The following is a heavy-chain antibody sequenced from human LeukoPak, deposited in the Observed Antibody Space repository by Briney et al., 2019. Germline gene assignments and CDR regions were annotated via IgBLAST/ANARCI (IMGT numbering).Heavy chain of an antibody. CDR1: GFTFSDYY. CDR3: VTELCTNGVCSDFDY. Sequence: GGSLRLSCAASGFTFSDYYMSWIRQAPGKGLEWVSSISGSRVSTYYPDSVKGPFTISRHNSKNTLFLQMNSLRAEDTALYYCVTELCTNGVCSDFDYWGQGTLGTVS. CDR2: ISGSRVST. D-gene: IGHD2-8*01. J-gene: IGHJ4*02. V-gene: IGHV3-23*01.